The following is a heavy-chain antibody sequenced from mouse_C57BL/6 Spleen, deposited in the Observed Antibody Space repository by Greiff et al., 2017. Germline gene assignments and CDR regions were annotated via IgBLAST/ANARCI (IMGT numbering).Heavy chain of an antibody. CDR1: GYTFTDYY. J-gene: IGHJ3*01. D-gene: IGHD1-1*01. V-gene: IGHV1-26*01. CDR2: INPNNGGT. CDR3: AKGYYGSSWFAY. Sequence: VQLQQSGPELVKPGASVKISCKASGYTFTDYYMNWVKQSHGKSLEWIGDINPNNGGTSYNQKFKGKATLTVDKSSSTAYMELRSLTSEDSAVYYSAKGYYGSSWFAYWGQGTLVTVSA.